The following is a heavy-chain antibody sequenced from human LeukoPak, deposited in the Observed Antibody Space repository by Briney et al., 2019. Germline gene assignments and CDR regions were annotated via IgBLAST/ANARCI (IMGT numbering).Heavy chain of an antibody. CDR2: ISYDGSNK. CDR3: AKCAPPRGVRGSLDY. CDR1: GFTFSSYG. D-gene: IGHD3-10*01. J-gene: IGHJ4*02. Sequence: GGSLRLSCAASGFTFSSYGMHWVRQAPGKGLEWVAVISYDGSNKYYADSVKGRLTISRDNSKNTLYLQMNSLRAEDTAVYYCAKCAPPRGVRGSLDYWGQGTLVTVSS. V-gene: IGHV3-30*18.